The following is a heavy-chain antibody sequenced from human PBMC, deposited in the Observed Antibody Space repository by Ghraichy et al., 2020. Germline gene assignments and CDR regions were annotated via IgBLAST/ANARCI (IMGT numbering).Heavy chain of an antibody. J-gene: IGHJ5*02. CDR2: INPHSGGT. V-gene: IGHV1-2*02. CDR1: GYTFTGYY. D-gene: IGHD4-17*01. Sequence: ASVKVSCKASGYTFTGYYMHWVRQAPGQGLEWMGWINPHSGGTNYAQKFQGRVTMTRDTSISTAYMELSRLRSDDTAVYYCASTPYGDYPNWFDPWGQGTLVTVSS. CDR3: ASTPYGDYPNWFDP.